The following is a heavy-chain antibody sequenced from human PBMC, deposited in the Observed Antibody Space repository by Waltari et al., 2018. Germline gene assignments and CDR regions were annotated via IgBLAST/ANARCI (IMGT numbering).Heavy chain of an antibody. J-gene: IGHJ3*02. D-gene: IGHD4-17*01. CDR1: GYSFTSYW. CDR2: LYPGDSNT. V-gene: IGHV5-51*01. CDR3: ARQDYGDYGNAFNI. Sequence: EVQLEQSGAEVKKPGESLKISCKGSGYSFTSYWIGWVRQMPGKGLEWMGILYPGDSNTKYSPSFQGHVTISIDKSISTAYLQWSSLKASDTAMYYCARQDYGDYGNAFNIWGQGTMVTVSS.